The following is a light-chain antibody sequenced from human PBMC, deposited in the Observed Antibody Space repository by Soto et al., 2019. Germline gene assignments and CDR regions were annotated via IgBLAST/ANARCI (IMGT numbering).Light chain of an antibody. Sequence: QSVLTQPASVSGSPGQSITISRTGTSSDVGNYNYVSWYQQYPGRVPKLLIYMVSNRASGVSNRFSGSKSGNTASLTISGLQAEDEADYFCTSPTPGSLYVFGTGTKVTVL. V-gene: IGLV2-14*01. CDR2: MVS. J-gene: IGLJ1*01. CDR3: TSPTPGSLYV. CDR1: SSDVGNYNY.